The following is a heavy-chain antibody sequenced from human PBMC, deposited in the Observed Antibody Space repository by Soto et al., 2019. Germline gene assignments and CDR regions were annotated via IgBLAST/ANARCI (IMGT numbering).Heavy chain of an antibody. J-gene: IGHJ6*03. Sequence: SVKVSCKASGYTFSSYGISWVRQAPGQGLEWMGWISAYNGNTNYAQKLQGRVTMTTDTSTSTAYMELRSLRSDDTAVYYCARETPADYYYYYMDVWGKGTTVTVSS. V-gene: IGHV1-18*01. CDR3: ARETPADYYYYYMDV. CDR2: ISAYNGNT. CDR1: GYTFSSYG.